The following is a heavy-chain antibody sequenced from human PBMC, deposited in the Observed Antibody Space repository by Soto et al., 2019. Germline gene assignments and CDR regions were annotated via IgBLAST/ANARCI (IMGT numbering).Heavy chain of an antibody. D-gene: IGHD1-7*01. CDR1: GYTFTGYY. CDR3: ARGPGTTPPKYYYYYYVMDV. V-gene: IGHV1-2*04. J-gene: IGHJ6*02. Sequence: ASVKVSCKASGYTFTGYYMHWVRQAPGQGLEWMGWINPNSGGTNYAQKFQGWVTMTRDTSISTAYMELSRLRSDDTAVYYCARGPGTTPPKYYYYYYVMDVWGQGTTVTVYS. CDR2: INPNSGGT.